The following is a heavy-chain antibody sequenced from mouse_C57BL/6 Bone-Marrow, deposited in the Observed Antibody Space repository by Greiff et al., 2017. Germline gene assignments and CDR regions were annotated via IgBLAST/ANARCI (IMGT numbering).Heavy chain of an antibody. CDR1: GYSFTGYY. Sequence: EVMLVESGPELVKPGASVKISCKASGYSFTGYYMHWVKQSHGNILDWIGYIYPYNGVSSYNQKFKGKATLTVDKSSSTAYMELRSLTSEDSAVYDCARWGITTGANYWGQGTTLTVSS. J-gene: IGHJ2*01. V-gene: IGHV1-31*01. CDR2: IYPYNGVS. CDR3: ARWGITTGANY. D-gene: IGHD1-1*01.